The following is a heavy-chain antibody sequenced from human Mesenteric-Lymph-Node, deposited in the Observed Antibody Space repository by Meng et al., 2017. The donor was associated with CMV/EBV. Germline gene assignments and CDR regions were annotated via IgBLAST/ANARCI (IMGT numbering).Heavy chain of an antibody. Sequence: ASVKVSCKTSGYTFTGYYMHWVRQAPGQGLEWMGWINPNSGGTNYAQKFQGRVTMTRDTSISTAYMELSRLRSDDTAVYYCASTYDYNNYYGMDVWGQGTPVTVSS. CDR3: ASTYDYNNYYGMDV. V-gene: IGHV1-2*02. CDR2: INPNSGGT. J-gene: IGHJ6*02. D-gene: IGHD3-16*01. CDR1: GYTFTGYY.